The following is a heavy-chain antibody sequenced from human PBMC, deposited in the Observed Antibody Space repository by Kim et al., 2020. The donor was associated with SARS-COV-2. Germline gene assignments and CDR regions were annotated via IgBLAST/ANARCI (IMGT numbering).Heavy chain of an antibody. J-gene: IGHJ1*01. Sequence: GGSLRLSCAASGFTVSSNYMSWVRQAPGKGLEWVSVIYSGGSTYYADSVKGRFTISRDNSKNTLYLQMNSLRAEDTAVYYCARDGPSFSDSSGYYIEYFQHWGQGTQVTVSS. D-gene: IGHD3-22*01. V-gene: IGHV3-53*01. CDR2: IYSGGST. CDR3: ARDGPSFSDSSGYYIEYFQH. CDR1: GFTVSSNY.